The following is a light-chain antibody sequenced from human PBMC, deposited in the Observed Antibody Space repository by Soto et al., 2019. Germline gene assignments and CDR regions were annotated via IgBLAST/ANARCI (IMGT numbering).Light chain of an antibody. CDR3: QQSYSTPCT. J-gene: IGKJ3*01. CDR2: AAS. CDR1: QSSSSY. V-gene: IGKV1-39*01. Sequence: DIQMTQSPSSLSASVGDRVTITCRASQSSSSYLNWYQQKPGKAPKLLIYAASSLQSGVPSRFSGRGSGTDFTLTISSLQPEDFATYYCQQSYSTPCTFGPGTKVDIK.